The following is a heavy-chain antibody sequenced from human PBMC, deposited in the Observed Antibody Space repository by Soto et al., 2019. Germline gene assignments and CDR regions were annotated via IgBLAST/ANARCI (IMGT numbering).Heavy chain of an antibody. V-gene: IGHV5-10-1*01. Sequence: GESLKISCKGSGYSFTSYWISWVRQMPGKGLEWMGRIDPSDSYTNYSPSFQGHVTISADKSISTAYLQWSSLKASDTAMYYCARTSLRYFDWSPQNAFDIWGQGTMVTV. J-gene: IGHJ3*02. CDR2: IDPSDSYT. CDR1: GYSFTSYW. CDR3: ARTSLRYFDWSPQNAFDI. D-gene: IGHD3-9*01.